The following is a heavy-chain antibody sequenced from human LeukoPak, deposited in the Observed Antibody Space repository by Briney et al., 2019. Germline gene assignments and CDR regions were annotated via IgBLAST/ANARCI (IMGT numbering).Heavy chain of an antibody. Sequence: PSETLSLTCTVSGGSISSGSYYWSWIRQHPGKGLEWIGYIYYSGSTYYNPSLKSRVTISVDTSKNQFSLKLSSVTAADTAVYYCAREETGTTRGYYYYGMDVWGQGTTVTVSS. D-gene: IGHD1-1*01. CDR2: IYYSGST. V-gene: IGHV4-31*03. CDR3: AREETGTTRGYYYYGMDV. J-gene: IGHJ6*02. CDR1: GGSISSGSYY.